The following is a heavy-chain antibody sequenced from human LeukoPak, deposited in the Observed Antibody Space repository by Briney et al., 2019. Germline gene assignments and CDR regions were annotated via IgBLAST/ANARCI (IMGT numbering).Heavy chain of an antibody. Sequence: SEILSLTCAVYGGSFSGYYWSWIRQPPGEGLEWIGEINHSGSTNYNPSLKSRVTISVDTSKNQFSLKLSSVTAADTAVYYCARGWYEDYWGQGTLVTVSS. V-gene: IGHV4-34*01. J-gene: IGHJ4*02. CDR2: INHSGST. CDR1: GGSFSGYY. CDR3: ARGWYEDY. D-gene: IGHD1-14*01.